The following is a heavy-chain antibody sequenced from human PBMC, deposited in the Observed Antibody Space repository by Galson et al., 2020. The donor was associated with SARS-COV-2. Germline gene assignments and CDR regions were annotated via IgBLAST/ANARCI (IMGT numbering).Heavy chain of an antibody. J-gene: IGHJ4*02. CDR1: GFSLTTHKVG. V-gene: IGHV2-5*02. CDR3: AQYRGGSYDYEF. Sequence: KMFGPTLAKPTQTLTLTCAFSGFSLTTHKVGVAWIRQPPAKALEWLASIYWDGDKSYRPSLKNRLTITKDSSKNQVVLTLTNVDPVDTGTYYCAQYRGGSYDYEFWGQGTLVTVSS. D-gene: IGHD3-16*01. CDR2: IYWDGDK.